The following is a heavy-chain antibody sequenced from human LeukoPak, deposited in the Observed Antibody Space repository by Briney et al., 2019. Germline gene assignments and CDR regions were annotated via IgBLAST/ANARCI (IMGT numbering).Heavy chain of an antibody. Sequence: PGRSLRLSCAASGFTFSSYGKHWVRQAPGKGLEWVAVISYDGSNKYYADSVKGRFTISRDNSKNTLYLQMNSLRAEDTAVYYCAKDSEALAYGYFDYWGQGTLVTVSS. CDR1: GFTFSSYG. J-gene: IGHJ4*02. V-gene: IGHV3-30*18. D-gene: IGHD6-19*01. CDR3: AKDSEALAYGYFDY. CDR2: ISYDGSNK.